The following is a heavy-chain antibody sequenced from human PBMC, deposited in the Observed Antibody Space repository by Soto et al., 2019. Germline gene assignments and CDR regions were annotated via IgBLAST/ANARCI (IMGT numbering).Heavy chain of an antibody. Sequence: SETLSLTCTVSGASINSGDYYWSWIRQPPGKGLEWIGYIYYTGNTVFNPSLKSRVSISVDTPKNQFSLRLNSVTAADTAVYYCSSLPDGYTSGLDYWGPGTLVTVS. CDR1: GASINSGDYY. J-gene: IGHJ4*02. CDR2: IYYTGNT. CDR3: SSLPDGYTSGLDY. V-gene: IGHV4-30-4*01. D-gene: IGHD5-12*01.